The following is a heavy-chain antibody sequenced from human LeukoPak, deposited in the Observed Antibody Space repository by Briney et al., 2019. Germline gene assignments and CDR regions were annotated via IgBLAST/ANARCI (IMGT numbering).Heavy chain of an antibody. D-gene: IGHD2-21*01. CDR3: AKDHTLRAGDRDAFDI. J-gene: IGHJ3*02. V-gene: IGHV3-48*03. CDR2: IRSSGVTI. Sequence: GGCLRLSRAASVFSFSSYEMNGVGQAAGKELEGVSYIRSSGVTIYYADSVKGRFTISRDNARNSLYLQMNSLRAEDTAVYYCAKDHTLRAGDRDAFDIWGQGTMVTVSS. CDR1: VFSFSSYE.